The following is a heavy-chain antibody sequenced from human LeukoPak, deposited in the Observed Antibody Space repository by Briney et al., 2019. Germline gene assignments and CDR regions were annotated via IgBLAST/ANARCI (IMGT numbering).Heavy chain of an antibody. CDR1: GFTFSSYD. Sequence: GGSLRLSCAASGFTFSSYDMHWVRQAPGKGLEWVAVISYDGSNKYYADSVKGRFTISRDNSKNTLYLQMNSLRAEDTAVYYCAKAANSGSLNDAFDIWGQGTMVTVSS. V-gene: IGHV3-30*18. J-gene: IGHJ3*02. CDR3: AKAANSGSLNDAFDI. CDR2: ISYDGSNK. D-gene: IGHD1-26*01.